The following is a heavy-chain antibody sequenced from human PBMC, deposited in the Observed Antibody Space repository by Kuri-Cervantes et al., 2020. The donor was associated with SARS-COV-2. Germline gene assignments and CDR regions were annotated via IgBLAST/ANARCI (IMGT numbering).Heavy chain of an antibody. D-gene: IGHD3-10*01. Sequence: SETLSLTCTVSGGSISSYYWSWIRQPPGKGLEWIGYIYYSGSTNYNPSLKSRVTISVDTSKNQFSLKLSSVTAADTAVYYCARWASSVRTDGLDIWGQGTMVTVSS. CDR2: IYYSGST. CDR1: GGSISSYY. V-gene: IGHV4-59*08. J-gene: IGHJ3*02. CDR3: ARWASSVRTDGLDI.